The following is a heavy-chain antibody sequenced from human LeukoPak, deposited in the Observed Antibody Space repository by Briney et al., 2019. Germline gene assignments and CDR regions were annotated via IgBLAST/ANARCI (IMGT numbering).Heavy chain of an antibody. CDR1: GLTFSLSA. Sequence: GGSLKLSCAASGLTFSLSAMHWVRQASGEGLEWAGRIRNRANSYATAYAASVKDRFTISRDDSKNTAYLQMNSLKTEDTAVYYCISRIGKPPLDYWGQGTLVTVSS. CDR3: ISRIGKPPLDY. D-gene: IGHD2-15*01. V-gene: IGHV3-73*01. J-gene: IGHJ4*02. CDR2: IRNRANSYAT.